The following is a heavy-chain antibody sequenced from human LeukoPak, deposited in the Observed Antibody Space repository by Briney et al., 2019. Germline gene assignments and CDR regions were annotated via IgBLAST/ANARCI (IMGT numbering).Heavy chain of an antibody. CDR1: GYTFIHHY. D-gene: IGHD3-10*01. J-gene: IGHJ6*04. V-gene: IGHV1-2*02. CDR3: ARGGFYYRMDV. CDR2: INPDSGAT. Sequence: GASVKVSCKPSGYTFIHHYIHWVRQAPGQGLEWMGWINPDSGATNFPQKFQGRVTMTRATSISTVYMELSRLRSDDTAVYYCARGGFYYRMDVWGKGTTVTVSS.